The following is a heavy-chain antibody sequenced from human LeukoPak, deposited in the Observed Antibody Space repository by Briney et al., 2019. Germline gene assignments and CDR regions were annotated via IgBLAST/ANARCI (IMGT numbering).Heavy chain of an antibody. CDR2: IHNSGNI. CDR3: AREPNADDAFDI. CDR1: GGPANSGSFY. J-gene: IGHJ3*02. Sequence: SETLSLTCTVSGGPANSGSFYWSWIRQHPGKGLEWIGYIHNSGNINYNPSLKSRVTISLDTSKSQFSLKLSSVTAADTAVYYCAREPNADDAFDIWGQGTMVTVSS. V-gene: IGHV4-31*03.